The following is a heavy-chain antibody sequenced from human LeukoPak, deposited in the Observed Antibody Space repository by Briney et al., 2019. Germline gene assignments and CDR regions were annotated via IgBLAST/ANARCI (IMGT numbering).Heavy chain of an antibody. CDR1: GGSISSSSYY. Sequence: SETLSLTCTVSGGSISSSSYYWGWIRQPPGKGLEWIGSIYYSGSTYYNPSLKSRVTISVDTSKTQFSLKLSSVTAADTAVYYCARDRPSLYVKWFDLWGQGTLVTVSS. CDR2: IYYSGST. V-gene: IGHV4-39*07. CDR3: ARDRPSLYVKWFDL. D-gene: IGHD2-8*01. J-gene: IGHJ5*02.